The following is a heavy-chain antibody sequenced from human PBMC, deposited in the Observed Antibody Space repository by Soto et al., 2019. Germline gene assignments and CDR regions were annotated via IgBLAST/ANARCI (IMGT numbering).Heavy chain of an antibody. CDR2: ISSDGHHQ. CDR1: GFSFSSYG. J-gene: IGHJ4*02. Sequence: GSLRLSCAASGFSFSSYGMHWVRQAPGKGLEWVAVISSDGHHQFYLDNLRGRFTVSRDNSKNTLYLQMNSLRPEDTAVYYCSRGTYYPQSSGLHADYWGPGTVVTVSS. D-gene: IGHD3-22*01. CDR3: SRGTYYPQSSGLHADY. V-gene: IGHV3-30*03.